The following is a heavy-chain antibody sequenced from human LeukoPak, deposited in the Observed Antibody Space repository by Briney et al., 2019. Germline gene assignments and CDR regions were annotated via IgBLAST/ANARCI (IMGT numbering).Heavy chain of an antibody. J-gene: IGHJ4*02. D-gene: IGHD5-12*01. CDR2: ISGSGGST. CDR1: GFTFGSYA. V-gene: IGHV3-23*01. CDR3: AKGYSGYDYYFDY. Sequence: GGSLRLSCAASGFTFGSYAMSWVRQAPGKGLEWVSAISGSGGSTYYADSAKGRFTISRDNSKNTLYLQMNSLRAEDTAVYYCAKGYSGYDYYFDYWGQGTLVTVSS.